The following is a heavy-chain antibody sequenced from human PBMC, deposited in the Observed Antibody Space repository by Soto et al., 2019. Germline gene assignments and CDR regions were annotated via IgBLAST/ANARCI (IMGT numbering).Heavy chain of an antibody. Sequence: QVQLVESGGGVVQPGRSLRLSCAASGFTFSSYGMHWVRQAPGKGLEWVAVISYDGSNKYYADSVKGRFTISRDNSKNTLYLQMNSLRAEGTAVYYCAKAREVVLVPAEFDYWGQGTLVTVSS. V-gene: IGHV3-30*18. D-gene: IGHD2-2*01. CDR3: AKAREVVLVPAEFDY. CDR1: GFTFSSYG. CDR2: ISYDGSNK. J-gene: IGHJ4*02.